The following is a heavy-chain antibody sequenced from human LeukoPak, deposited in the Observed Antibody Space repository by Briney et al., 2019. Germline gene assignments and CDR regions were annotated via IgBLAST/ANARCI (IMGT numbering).Heavy chain of an antibody. V-gene: IGHV1-2*06. CDR3: ARDPRYYDSSGYLEEVDY. CDR2: INPNSGDT. Sequence: GASVKVSCKASGYTFTGYYMHWVRQAPGQGLEWMGRINPNSGDTNYAQKFQGRVTMTRDTSISTAYMELNRLRSDDTAVYYCARDPRYYDSSGYLEEVDYWGQGTLVTVSS. D-gene: IGHD3-22*01. CDR1: GYTFTGYY. J-gene: IGHJ4*02.